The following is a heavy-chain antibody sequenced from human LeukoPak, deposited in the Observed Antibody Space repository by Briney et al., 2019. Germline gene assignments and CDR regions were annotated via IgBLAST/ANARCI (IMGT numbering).Heavy chain of an antibody. D-gene: IGHD5-12*01. Sequence: GGSLSLSCAASGSTFSNYWMTWVRQAPGKGLEWVANINQDGSKEYYMDSVKARFTISRDNAKNSLSLQMNSLRAEDTAVYYCVRDGGVSGYDLLDYWGQGTLVTVSS. CDR3: VRDGGVSGYDLLDY. V-gene: IGHV3-7*01. CDR2: INQDGSKE. J-gene: IGHJ4*02. CDR1: GSTFSNYW.